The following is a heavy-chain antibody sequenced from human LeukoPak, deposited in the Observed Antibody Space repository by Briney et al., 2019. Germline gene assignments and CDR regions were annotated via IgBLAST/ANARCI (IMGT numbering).Heavy chain of an antibody. CDR2: ISGDGGST. D-gene: IGHD2-15*01. V-gene: IGHV3-43*02. Sequence: PGGSLRLSSAASGFTLDDYAMHWVRQPPGKGLEWVSLISGDGGSTYYADSVKGRFTISRDNSKHSLYLQMNSLRTEDTALYYCAPLLGYCSGGSCLADWGQGTLVTVSS. J-gene: IGHJ4*02. CDR1: GFTLDDYA. CDR3: APLLGYCSGGSCLAD.